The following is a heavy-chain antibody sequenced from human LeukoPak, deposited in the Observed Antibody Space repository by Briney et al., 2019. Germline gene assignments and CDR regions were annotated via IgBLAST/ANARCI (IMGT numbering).Heavy chain of an antibody. Sequence: ASVKVSCKASGYTFTGYCMHWVRQAPGQGLEWMGWINPNSGGTNYAQKFQGRVTMTRDTSISTAYMELSRLRSDDTAVYYCARTHYDFWSGYTHFDYWGQGTLVTVSS. CDR3: ARTHYDFWSGYTHFDY. CDR2: INPNSGGT. D-gene: IGHD3-3*01. J-gene: IGHJ4*02. V-gene: IGHV1-2*02. CDR1: GYTFTGYC.